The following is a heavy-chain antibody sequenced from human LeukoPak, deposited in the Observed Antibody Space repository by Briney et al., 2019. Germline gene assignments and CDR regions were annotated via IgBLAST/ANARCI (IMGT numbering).Heavy chain of an antibody. V-gene: IGHV1-2*02. J-gene: IGHJ4*02. Sequence: ASVKVSCKASGYTFTGYYMHWVRQAPGQGLEWMGWINPNSGGTNYAQKFQGRVTMTRDTSISTAYMELSRLRSDDTAVYYCARDEDIVVVPAAISDYWGQGTLVTVSS. D-gene: IGHD2-2*02. CDR3: ARDEDIVVVPAAISDY. CDR2: INPNSGGT. CDR1: GYTFTGYY.